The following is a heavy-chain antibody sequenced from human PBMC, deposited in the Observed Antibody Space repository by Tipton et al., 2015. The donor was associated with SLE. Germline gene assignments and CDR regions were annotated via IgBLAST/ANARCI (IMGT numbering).Heavy chain of an antibody. D-gene: IGHD3-22*01. Sequence: TLSLTCSVSGGYMSTSDYYWGWIRQPPGEGLEWIGYIYYNVRTNYNPSLKSRVSISVDTSKNQFSLRLRSVTAADTALYYCARVFWRYDSGGPLGGFDLWGQGAMVTVSS. V-gene: IGHV4-31*03. CDR1: GGYMSTSDYY. CDR3: ARVFWRYDSGGPLGGFDL. CDR2: IYYNVRT. J-gene: IGHJ3*01.